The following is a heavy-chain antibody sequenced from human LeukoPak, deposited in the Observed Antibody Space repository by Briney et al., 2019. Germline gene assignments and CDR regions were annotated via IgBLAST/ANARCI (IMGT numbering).Heavy chain of an antibody. CDR2: ISWNSGSI. J-gene: IGHJ4*02. D-gene: IGHD5-18*01. CDR3: ARDLAYSRLDY. CDR1: GFIFNNYA. Sequence: GGSLRLSCAGSGFIFNNYAMHWVRQPPGKGLEWVSGISWNSGSIDYADSVKGRFTISRDNAKNSLYLQMNSLRVEDTAFYYCARDLAYSRLDYWGQGKLVTVSS. V-gene: IGHV3-9*01.